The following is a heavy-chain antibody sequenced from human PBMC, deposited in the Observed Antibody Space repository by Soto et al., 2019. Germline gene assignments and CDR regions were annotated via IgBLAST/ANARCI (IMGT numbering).Heavy chain of an antibody. V-gene: IGHV4-59*08. Sequence: QVQLQESGPGLVKASETLSLTCTVSGGSIDTYYWSWIRQPPGKGLQWIGYIYYSGSTTHSPSLKSRVTISVDRSKNQFSLKLPSVTAADTAVYSCARLGGYYQSLDTWGQGTLVTVSS. CDR2: IYYSGST. CDR1: GGSIDTYY. D-gene: IGHD3-3*01. J-gene: IGHJ5*02. CDR3: ARLGGYYQSLDT.